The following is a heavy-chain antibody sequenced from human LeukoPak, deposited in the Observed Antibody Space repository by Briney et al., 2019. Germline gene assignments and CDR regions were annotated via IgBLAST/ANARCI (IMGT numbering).Heavy chain of an antibody. D-gene: IGHD3-22*01. V-gene: IGHV3-7*01. Sequence: PGGSLRLSCAASGFTFSKYWMTWVRQAPGKGLEWVANIRGDGSVKYLLDSVEGRFTISRDNVKNSLSLEMNNLRAEDTAVYYCSRDANYYDSSRHYFDAFDIWGQGTMVTVSS. CDR2: IRGDGSVK. J-gene: IGHJ3*02. CDR3: SRDANYYDSSRHYFDAFDI. CDR1: GFTFSKYW.